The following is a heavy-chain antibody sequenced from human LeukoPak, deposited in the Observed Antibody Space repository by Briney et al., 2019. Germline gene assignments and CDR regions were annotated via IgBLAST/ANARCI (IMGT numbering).Heavy chain of an antibody. V-gene: IGHV4-4*02. CDR1: GGSISSSNW. CDR3: ARSGSGSYYLAY. Sequence: SGTLSLTCAASGGSISSSNWWSWVRQPPGKGLEWIGEIYHSGSSNYNPSLKSRVTISLDKSKNQFSLNLSSVTAADMAVYYCARSGSGSYYLAYWGQGTLVTVSS. D-gene: IGHD3-10*01. J-gene: IGHJ4*02. CDR2: IYHSGSS.